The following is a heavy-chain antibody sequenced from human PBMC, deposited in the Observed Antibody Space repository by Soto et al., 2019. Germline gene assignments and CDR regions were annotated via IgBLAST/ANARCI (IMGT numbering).Heavy chain of an antibody. Sequence: GGSLRLSCTASGFTFDDYAMHWVRQAPGKGLEWVSGISWNSGSIGYADSVKARFTISRDNAKNSLYLQMNSLRAEDTALYYCAKDIAGRGSIYYFYGMDVWGQGTTVTVYS. D-gene: IGHD2-21*01. CDR3: AKDIAGRGSIYYFYGMDV. J-gene: IGHJ6*02. CDR2: ISWNSGSI. V-gene: IGHV3-9*01. CDR1: GFTFDDYA.